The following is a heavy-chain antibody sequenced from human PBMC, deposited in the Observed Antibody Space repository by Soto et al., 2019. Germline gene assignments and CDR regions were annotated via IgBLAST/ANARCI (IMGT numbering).Heavy chain of an antibody. J-gene: IGHJ4*02. Sequence: ETLSLTCAVYGGSFSGYYWSWIRQPPGKGLEWIGEINHSGSTNYNPSLKSRVTISVDTSKNQFSLKLSSVTAADTAVYYCARGLGLYGSGSYSGYYFDYWGQGTLVTVSS. D-gene: IGHD3-10*01. CDR3: ARGLGLYGSGSYSGYYFDY. CDR2: INHSGST. CDR1: GGSFSGYY. V-gene: IGHV4-34*01.